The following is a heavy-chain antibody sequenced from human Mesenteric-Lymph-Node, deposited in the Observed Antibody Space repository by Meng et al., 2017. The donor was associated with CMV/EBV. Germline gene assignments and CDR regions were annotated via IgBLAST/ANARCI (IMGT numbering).Heavy chain of an antibody. V-gene: IGHV2-70*04. CDR1: GFSLSTSGMR. Sequence: SGPTLVKPPQTLTLTCTFSGFSLSTSGMRVSWIRQPPGKALEWLARIDWDDDKIYSTSLKTRLTISKDTSKNQVVLTMTNMDPVDTATYYCARHILWRPYGMDVWGQGTTVTVSS. J-gene: IGHJ6*02. D-gene: IGHD3-3*01. CDR3: ARHILWRPYGMDV. CDR2: IDWDDDK.